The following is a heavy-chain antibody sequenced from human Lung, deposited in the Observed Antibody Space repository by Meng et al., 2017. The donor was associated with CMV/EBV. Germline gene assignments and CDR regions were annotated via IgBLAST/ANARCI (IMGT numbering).Heavy chain of an antibody. CDR2: ISAHNGNT. Sequence: QVYLVQSGAEVRKPGASVTVSWRTSGYNFKSDGISWVRQAPGQGLEWLGWISAHNGNTNYAQRVQDRVTMTTDRSATTAYLTLRSLRPDDTAVYYCVREVYHYDGPGLDHWGQGTLVTVSS. V-gene: IGHV1-18*01. J-gene: IGHJ4*02. D-gene: IGHD3-16*01. CDR1: GYNFKSDG. CDR3: VREVYHYDGPGLDH.